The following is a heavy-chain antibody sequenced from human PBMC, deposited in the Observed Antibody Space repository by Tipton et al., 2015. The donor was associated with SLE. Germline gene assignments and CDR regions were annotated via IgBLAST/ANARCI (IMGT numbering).Heavy chain of an antibody. CDR2: ISGSGDTT. CDR1: GFTFSSYT. D-gene: IGHD4/OR15-4a*01. J-gene: IGHJ4*02. Sequence: GSLRLSCAASGFTFSSYTMDWIRQAPGKGLEWVSIISGSGDTTYYGDSVTGRFTVTRDNSKNTVYLQMNSLRVEDTAIYYCTKVLDGAGSPSSRSILHSWGQGTLVTVSS. V-gene: IGHV3-23*01. CDR3: TKVLDGAGSPSSRSILHS.